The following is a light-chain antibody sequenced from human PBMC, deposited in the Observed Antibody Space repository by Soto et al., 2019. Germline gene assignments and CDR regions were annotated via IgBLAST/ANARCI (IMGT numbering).Light chain of an antibody. J-gene: IGLJ2*01. Sequence: QSALTQPASVSGSPGQSITISCTGTSSDIGDYNYVSWYQQHPGNPPKLMIYEVSNRPSGVSNRFSGSKSGNTASLTISGLQAEDEADYYCTSFTNNNTPHVIFGGGTKLTVL. CDR1: SSDIGDYNY. V-gene: IGLV2-14*01. CDR3: TSFTNNNTPHVI. CDR2: EVS.